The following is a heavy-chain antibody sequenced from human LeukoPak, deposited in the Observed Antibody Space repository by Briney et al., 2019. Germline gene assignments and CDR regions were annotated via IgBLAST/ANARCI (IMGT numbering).Heavy chain of an antibody. D-gene: IGHD2-15*01. J-gene: IGHJ4*02. CDR3: ARVKFVVVAATQSFGY. V-gene: IGHV4-61*01. CDR1: GGSVSSGSYY. Sequence: SETLSLTCTVSGGSVSSGSYYWSWNQQPPGKGLEWIGYIYYSGSTNYNPSLKSRVTISVDTSKNQFSLKLSSVTAVDTAVYYCARVKFVVVAATQSFGYWGQGTLVTVSS. CDR2: IYYSGST.